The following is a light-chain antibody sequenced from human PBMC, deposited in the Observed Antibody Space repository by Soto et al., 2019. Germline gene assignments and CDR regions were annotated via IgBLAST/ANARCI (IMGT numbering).Light chain of an antibody. J-gene: IGLJ2*01. CDR3: SSYTCSSPIGV. Sequence: QSALTQPASVSGSPGQSITISCTGTSSDVGGYNYVSWYQQHPGKAPKLMIYDVSNRPSGVSNRFSGSKSGNTASLTISGLQAEDAADYYCSSYTCSSPIGVFGGGTQLTVL. V-gene: IGLV2-14*01. CDR1: SSDVGGYNY. CDR2: DVS.